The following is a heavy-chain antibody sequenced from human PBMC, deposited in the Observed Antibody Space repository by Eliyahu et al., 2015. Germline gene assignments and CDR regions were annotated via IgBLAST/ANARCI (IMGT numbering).Heavy chain of an antibody. CDR2: IYYSGST. J-gene: IGHJ4*02. CDR1: GGPISSSSYX. D-gene: IGHD1-7*01. CDR3: ASQRYNWNYEPSFFDY. V-gene: IGHV4-39*01. Sequence: QLQLQESGPGLVKPSETLSLTCTVSGGPISSSSYXLGWXRQPPGKGLEWIGSIYYSGSTYYNPSLKSRVTISVDTSKNQFSLKLSSVTAADTAVYYCASQRYNWNYEPSFFDYWGQGTLVTVSS.